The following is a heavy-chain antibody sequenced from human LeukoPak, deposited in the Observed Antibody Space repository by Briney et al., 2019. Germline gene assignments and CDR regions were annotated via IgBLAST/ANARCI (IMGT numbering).Heavy chain of an antibody. V-gene: IGHV3-53*01. CDR2: IYSGGTT. CDR3: ATGGRSGVALEQ. CDR1: GFIASSNY. D-gene: IGHD1/OR15-1a*01. Sequence: GWSLRLSCVVSGFIASSNYMSWVRQAPGKRLEWISLIYSGGTTYYADSVMGRFTISRDNSKTTLFLQMNSLKAEDTAVYYCATGGRSGVALEQWGQGTLVTVSS. J-gene: IGHJ4*02.